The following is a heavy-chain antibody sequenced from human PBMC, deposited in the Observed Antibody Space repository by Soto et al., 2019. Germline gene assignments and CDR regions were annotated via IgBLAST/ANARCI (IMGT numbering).Heavy chain of an antibody. Sequence: QVQLVQSGAEVKKPGASVKVSCKASGYTFTSYDINWVRQATGQGLEWMGWMNPNSGNTGYAQKFQGRVTMTRNTSISTAYMELSRLRSEDTAVYYCARGKQWLVPTNFDYWGQGTLVTVSS. J-gene: IGHJ4*02. CDR3: ARGKQWLVPTNFDY. CDR2: MNPNSGNT. V-gene: IGHV1-8*01. D-gene: IGHD6-19*01. CDR1: GYTFTSYD.